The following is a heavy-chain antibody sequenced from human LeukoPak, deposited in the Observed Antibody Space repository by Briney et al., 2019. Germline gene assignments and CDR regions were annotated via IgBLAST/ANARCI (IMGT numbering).Heavy chain of an antibody. CDR2: ISGSSGST. J-gene: IGHJ4*02. D-gene: IGHD1-26*01. V-gene: IGHV3-23*01. CDR1: GFTFSRYA. CDR3: AKDPAVGGATGYFDY. Sequence: GESLRLSCAASGFTFSRYAMSWVRQAPGKGMEWVWAISGSSGSTYYADSVKGRFTISRDNSKNTLYLQMNSLRAEDTAVYYCAKDPAVGGATGYFDYWGQGTLVTVSS.